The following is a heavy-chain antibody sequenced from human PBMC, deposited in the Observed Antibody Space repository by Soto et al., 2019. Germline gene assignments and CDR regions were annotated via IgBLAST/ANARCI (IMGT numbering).Heavy chain of an antibody. CDR3: ARSGGNFKFDY. V-gene: IGHV4-4*07. D-gene: IGHD1-26*01. Sequence: PSDTLSLTCTVSGVPITGNYWNWIRQPAGKGLEWIGRMFTGESTDYNPSLKSRVTMSVDTSKNHFSLRLTSVTAADTAVYYCARSGGNFKFDYWGPGTLVTVSS. CDR2: MFTGEST. J-gene: IGHJ4*02. CDR1: GVPITGNY.